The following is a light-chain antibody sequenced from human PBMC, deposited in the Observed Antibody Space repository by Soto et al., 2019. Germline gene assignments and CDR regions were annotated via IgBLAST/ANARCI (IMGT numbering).Light chain of an antibody. CDR2: DVS. J-gene: IGKJ5*01. V-gene: IGKV3-11*01. CDR1: QSVSNY. Sequence: EIVLTQSPATLSLSPGERASLSCRASQSVSNYLSWFQEKPGQAPRLLIYDVSNRATDIPARFSGSGSGTDFTLTISRLELEDFAIYYCQQRSDWPITLGQGTRLEIK. CDR3: QQRSDWPIT.